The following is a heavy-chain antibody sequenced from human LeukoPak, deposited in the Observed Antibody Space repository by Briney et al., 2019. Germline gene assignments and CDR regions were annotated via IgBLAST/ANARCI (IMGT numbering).Heavy chain of an antibody. CDR2: IYYSGST. CDR1: GGSISSSSYY. V-gene: IGHV4-39*01. J-gene: IGHJ4*02. CDR3: ARFGYSSGWPSYFDY. D-gene: IGHD6-19*01. Sequence: PSETLSLTCTVSGGSISSSSYYWGWIRQPPGKGLEWIGSIYYSGSTYYNPSLKSRVTISVDTSKNQFSLKLSSVTAADTAVYYCARFGYSSGWPSYFDYWGQGTLVTVSS.